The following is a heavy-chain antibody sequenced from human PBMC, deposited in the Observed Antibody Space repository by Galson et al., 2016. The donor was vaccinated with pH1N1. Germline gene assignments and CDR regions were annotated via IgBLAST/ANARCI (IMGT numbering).Heavy chain of an antibody. D-gene: IGHD7-27*01. Sequence: SVKVSCKASGYTFTKYYFHWVRQAPGQGLEWIGVIDPSGGGSTYAQKFQARVTMTRDTSTSSVYMDLSSLRSADTAVYYCTRDLGRLRDCWGQGTLITVSS. CDR3: TRDLGRLRDC. J-gene: IGHJ4*02. CDR1: GYTFTKYY. CDR2: IDPSGGGS. V-gene: IGHV1-46*03.